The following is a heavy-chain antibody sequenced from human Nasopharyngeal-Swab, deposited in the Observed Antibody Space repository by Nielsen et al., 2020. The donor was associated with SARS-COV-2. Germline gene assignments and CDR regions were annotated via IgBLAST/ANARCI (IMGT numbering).Heavy chain of an antibody. Sequence: WIRQPPGKGLEWIGEIYHSGSTNYNPSLKSRVTISVDTSKNQFSLKLSSVTAADTAVYYCARDCKDSRGHYFDYWGQGTLVTVSS. D-gene: IGHD3-22*01. J-gene: IGHJ4*02. CDR3: ARDCKDSRGHYFDY. V-gene: IGHV4-34*09. CDR2: IYHSGST.